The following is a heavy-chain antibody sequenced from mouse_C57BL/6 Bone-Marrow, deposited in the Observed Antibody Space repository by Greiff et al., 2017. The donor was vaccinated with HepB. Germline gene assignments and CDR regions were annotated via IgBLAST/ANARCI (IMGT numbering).Heavy chain of an antibody. J-gene: IGHJ2*01. CDR1: GYTFTSYW. V-gene: IGHV1-69*01. Sequence: QVQLKQPGAELVMPGASVKLSCKASGYTFTSYWMHWVKQRPGQGLEWIGEIDPSDSYTNYNQKFKGKSTLTVDKSSSTAYMQLSSLTSEDSAVYYCARGDGNYYFDYWGQGTTLTVSS. CDR2: IDPSDSYT. D-gene: IGHD2-1*01. CDR3: ARGDGNYYFDY.